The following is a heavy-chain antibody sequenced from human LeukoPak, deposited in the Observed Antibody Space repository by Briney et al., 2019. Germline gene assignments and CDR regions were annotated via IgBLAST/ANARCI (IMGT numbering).Heavy chain of an antibody. CDR1: GFTFSSYW. CDR2: INSDGSST. CDR3: ARVGYYDSSGYDC. J-gene: IGHJ4*02. V-gene: IGHV3-74*01. Sequence: GGSLRLSCAASGFTFSSYWMHWTRQAPGKGLVWVSRINSDGSSTSYADSVKGRFTISRDNAKDTLYLQMNSLRAEDTAVYYCARVGYYDSSGYDCWGQGTLVTVSS. D-gene: IGHD3-22*01.